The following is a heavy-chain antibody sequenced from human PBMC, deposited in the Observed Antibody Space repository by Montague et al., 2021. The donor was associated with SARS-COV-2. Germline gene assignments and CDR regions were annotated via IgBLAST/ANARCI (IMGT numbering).Heavy chain of an antibody. D-gene: IGHD2-15*01. CDR1: GGSLSGYY. Sequence: SETLSLTCAVYGGSLSGYYWSWIRQPPGKGLEWIGEINHSGSTNYNPSLKSRVTISVDTSKNQFSLKLSSVTAADTAVYYCARGRVVAATLSDYYYYGMDVWGQGTTVTVSS. CDR3: ARGRVVAATLSDYYYYGMDV. J-gene: IGHJ6*02. V-gene: IGHV4-34*01. CDR2: INHSGST.